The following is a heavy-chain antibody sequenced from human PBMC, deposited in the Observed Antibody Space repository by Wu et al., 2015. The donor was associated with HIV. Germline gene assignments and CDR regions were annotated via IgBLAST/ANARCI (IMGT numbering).Heavy chain of an antibody. CDR1: GYSFASYD. J-gene: IGHJ6*03. CDR2: LNPNSGNA. V-gene: IGHV1-8*03. Sequence: QVQLVQSGAEVKKHGASVKVSCKASGYSFASYDINWVRQAPGQGLEWMGWLNPNSGNAGSAQKFDGQSSPFTRNTSNTHSGLHGGIEQPERSEDTAIYYCAKVGKTVFGIWGSRRLLNYYMDVWGEGYHGHRPL. D-gene: IGHD3-3*01. CDR3: AKVGKTVFGIWGSRRLLNYYMDV.